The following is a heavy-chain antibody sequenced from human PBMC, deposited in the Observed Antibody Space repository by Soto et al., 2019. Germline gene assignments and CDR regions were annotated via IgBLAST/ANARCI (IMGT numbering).Heavy chain of an antibody. J-gene: IGHJ4*02. CDR3: AKERGSSSWFDY. D-gene: IGHD6-13*01. Sequence: QVQLVESGGGVVQPGRSLRLSCAASGFTISSYGMHWVRQAPGKGLEWVAVISYDGSNKYYADSVKGRFTISRDNSKNTLYLQMNSLRAEDTAVYYCAKERGSSSWFDYWGQGTLVTVSS. CDR1: GFTISSYG. V-gene: IGHV3-30*18. CDR2: ISYDGSNK.